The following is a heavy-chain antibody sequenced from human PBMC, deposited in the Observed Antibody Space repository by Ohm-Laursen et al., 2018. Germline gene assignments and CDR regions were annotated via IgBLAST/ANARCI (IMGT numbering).Heavy chain of an antibody. CDR1: GFTFDDYA. CDR3: AKGSSWN. D-gene: IGHD6-13*01. Sequence: SLRLSCSATGFTFDDYAMHWVRQAPGKGLEWVSGISWNSGSIGYADSVKGRFTISRDNAKNSLYLQMNSLRAEDTAVYYCAKGSSWNWGQGTLVTVSS. V-gene: IGHV3-9*01. J-gene: IGHJ4*02. CDR2: ISWNSGSI.